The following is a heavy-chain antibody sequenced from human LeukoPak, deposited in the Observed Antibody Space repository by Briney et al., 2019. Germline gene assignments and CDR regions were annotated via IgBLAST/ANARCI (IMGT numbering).Heavy chain of an antibody. CDR2: IYYSGST. J-gene: IGHJ5*02. V-gene: IGHV4-59*08. CDR1: GFSISSYC. CDR3: ASRPRAGWFDP. Sequence: SESLTLTCTVSGFSISSYCWSWIRQPPGKGLEWIGYIYYSGSTNYNPSLMSRLTISVDTSKNQFPLKLSSVTAADTAVYYGASRPRAGWFDPWGQGTLVTVSS.